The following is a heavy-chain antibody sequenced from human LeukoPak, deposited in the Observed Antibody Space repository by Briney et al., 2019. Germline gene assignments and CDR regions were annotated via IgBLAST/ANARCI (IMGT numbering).Heavy chain of an antibody. CDR1: GFTFSSSA. V-gene: IGHV3-23*01. CDR3: ARDWGSWDFDY. Sequence: GGSLRLSCAASGFTFSSSAMSWVRQAPGKGLEWVSAISTSGSSTYYGDSVKGRFTISRDNSKNTLYLQMSSLRVEDTAVYYCARDWGSWDFDYWGQGTLVTVSS. D-gene: IGHD3-16*01. J-gene: IGHJ4*02. CDR2: ISTSGSST.